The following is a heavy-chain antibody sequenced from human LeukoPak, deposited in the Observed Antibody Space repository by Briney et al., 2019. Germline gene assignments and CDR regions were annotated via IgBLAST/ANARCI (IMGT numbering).Heavy chain of an antibody. Sequence: GGSLRLSCAASGFTVSSNYMSWVRQAPGKGLEWVSVIYSGGSTYYADSVKGRFTISRGNSKNTLYLQMNSLRAEDTAVYYCARSAAGGWYATKWGQGTLVTVSS. V-gene: IGHV3-53*01. J-gene: IGHJ4*02. CDR3: ARSAAGGWYATK. CDR2: IYSGGST. CDR1: GFTVSSNY. D-gene: IGHD6-13*01.